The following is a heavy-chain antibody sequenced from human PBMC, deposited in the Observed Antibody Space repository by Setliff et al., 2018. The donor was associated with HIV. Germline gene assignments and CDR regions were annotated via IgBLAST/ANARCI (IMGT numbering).Heavy chain of an antibody. CDR1: AYTFTSYG. Sequence: ASVKVSCKASAYTFTSYGISWVRQAPGQGLEWMGWISAHNGNTNYAQNFQGRVIMTTDTSTSTAYMELRSLRSDDTAVYYCARMVPANGYSSDYWGQGTLVTVSS. J-gene: IGHJ4*02. CDR3: ARMVPANGYSSDY. D-gene: IGHD2-8*01. CDR2: ISAHNGNT. V-gene: IGHV1-18*01.